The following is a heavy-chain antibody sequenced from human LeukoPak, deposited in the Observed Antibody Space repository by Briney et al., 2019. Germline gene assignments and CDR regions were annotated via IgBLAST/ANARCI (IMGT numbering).Heavy chain of an antibody. V-gene: IGHV4-34*01. CDR2: INHSGST. J-gene: IGHJ5*02. Sequence: SQTLSLTCAVYGGSFSGYYWSWIRQPPGKGLERIGEINHSGSTNYNPSLKSRVTISVDTSKNQFSLKLSSVTAADTAVYYCARANCSSTSCYDNWFDPWGQGTLVTVSS. CDR1: GGSFSGYY. CDR3: ARANCSSTSCYDNWFDP. D-gene: IGHD2-2*01.